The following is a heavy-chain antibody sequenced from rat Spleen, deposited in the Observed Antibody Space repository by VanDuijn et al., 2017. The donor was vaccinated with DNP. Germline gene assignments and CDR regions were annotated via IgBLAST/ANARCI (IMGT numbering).Heavy chain of an antibody. J-gene: IGHJ3*01. D-gene: IGHD4-2*01. V-gene: IGHV5-7*01. CDR1: GFSFSDYD. CDR2: ITYDGTDT. CDR3: ATRGDGNDNWFAY. Sequence: EVQLVESGGGLVQPGRSMKLSCAASGFSFSDYDMAWVRQTPKTGLEWVATITYDGTDTSYRDSVKGRFTISRDITYNILYLQMDSLRSEDTAIYYCATRGDGNDNWFAYWGQGTLVTVSS.